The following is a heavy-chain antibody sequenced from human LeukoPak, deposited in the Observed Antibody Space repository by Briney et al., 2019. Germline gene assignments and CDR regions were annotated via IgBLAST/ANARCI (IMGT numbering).Heavy chain of an antibody. Sequence: SETLSLTCTVSGYSISSGYYWGWIRPPPGNGLEWIGRIYHSGSTYYNPSLKSRVTISVDSSKNQFSLKLSSVTAADTAVYYCAREGRLLWFGELPMDVWGKGTTVTVSS. CDR2: IYHSGST. CDR3: AREGRLLWFGELPMDV. CDR1: GYSISSGYY. V-gene: IGHV4-38-2*02. D-gene: IGHD3-10*01. J-gene: IGHJ6*03.